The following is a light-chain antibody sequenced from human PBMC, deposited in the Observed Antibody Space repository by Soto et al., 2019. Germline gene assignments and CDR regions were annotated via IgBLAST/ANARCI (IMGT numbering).Light chain of an antibody. CDR2: EVS. CDR1: SSDVGGYNY. V-gene: IGLV2-14*03. CDR3: SSFTTISTPLYV. Sequence: QSVLTQPASASGSPGQSITISCTGTSSDVGGYNYVSWYQQHPGRAPRLIIFEVSHRPSGVSNRFSGSKSGNTASLTISGLQAEDEADYYCSSFTTISTPLYVFGSGTKVTV. J-gene: IGLJ1*01.